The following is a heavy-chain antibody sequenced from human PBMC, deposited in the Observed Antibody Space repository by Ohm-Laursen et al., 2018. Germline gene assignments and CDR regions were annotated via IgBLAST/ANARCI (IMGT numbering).Heavy chain of an antibody. CDR3: AKGGGSSYFDY. J-gene: IGHJ4*02. CDR2: ITGDGRNT. D-gene: IGHD1-26*01. CDR1: GFTFSNYA. Sequence: SLRLSCTASGFTFSNYAMSWVRQAPGKGMEWVSAITGDGRNTYHADSVKGRFTISRDNSKNTLYVQMNSLRAEDTAVYYCAKGGGSSYFDYWGLGTLVTVSS. V-gene: IGHV3-23*01.